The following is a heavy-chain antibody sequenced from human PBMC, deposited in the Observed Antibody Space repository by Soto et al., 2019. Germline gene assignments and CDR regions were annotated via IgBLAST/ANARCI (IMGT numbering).Heavy chain of an antibody. Sequence: SETLSLTCSISGSFIRPYYWSWIRQPPGKGLEWIGNIYYSGSTNYSPSLRSRVIMPVASSRNQLSLRLNSVTAADTAVYYCTRVGGYYGDYPNFDYWGQGALVTVSS. CDR1: GSFIRPYY. D-gene: IGHD4-17*01. CDR3: TRVGGYYGDYPNFDY. J-gene: IGHJ4*02. CDR2: IYYSGST. V-gene: IGHV4-59*01.